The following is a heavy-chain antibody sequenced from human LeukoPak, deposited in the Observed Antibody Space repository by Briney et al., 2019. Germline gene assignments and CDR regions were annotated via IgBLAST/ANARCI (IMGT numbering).Heavy chain of an antibody. CDR2: IVGSGGDP. Sequence: GGSLRLSCAASGFTFSSYAMTWVRQAPGKGLEWISAIVGSGGDPYYADSEKGRFTISRDNSKNTLYLQMNSLRAEDTAVYYCVKNYRSLDSWGQGVLVTVTS. V-gene: IGHV3-23*01. J-gene: IGHJ4*02. CDR3: VKNYRSLDS. CDR1: GFTFSSYA. D-gene: IGHD5-24*01.